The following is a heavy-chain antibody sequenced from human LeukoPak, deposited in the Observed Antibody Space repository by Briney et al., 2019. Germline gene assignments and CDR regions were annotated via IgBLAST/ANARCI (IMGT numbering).Heavy chain of an antibody. J-gene: IGHJ5*02. CDR3: ARVPPYSSSWYWFDP. V-gene: IGHV4-59*01. Sequence: KPSETLSLTCTVSGGSISSYYWSWIRQPPGKGPEWIGYIYYSGSTSYNPSLKSRVTISVDTSKNQFSLNLSSVTAADTAVYYCARVPPYSSSWYWFDPWGQGTLVTVSS. CDR1: GGSISSYY. D-gene: IGHD6-13*01. CDR2: IYYSGST.